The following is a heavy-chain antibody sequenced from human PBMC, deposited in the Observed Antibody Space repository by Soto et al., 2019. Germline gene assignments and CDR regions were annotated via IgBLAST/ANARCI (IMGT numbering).Heavy chain of an antibody. CDR1: GFTVSSNY. CDR3: ARDHGATGAFDI. Sequence: GGSLRLSCAASGFTVSSNYMSWVRQAPGKGLEWVSVIYSGGSTYYADSVKGRFTISRDNSKNTLYLQMNSLRAEDKDVYCGARDHGATGAFDIWGQGTMVTVSS. V-gene: IGHV3-53*01. D-gene: IGHD2-15*01. CDR2: IYSGGST. J-gene: IGHJ3*02.